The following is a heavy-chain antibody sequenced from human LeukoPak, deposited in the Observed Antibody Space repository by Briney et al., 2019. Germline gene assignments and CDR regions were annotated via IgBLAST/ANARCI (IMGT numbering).Heavy chain of an antibody. CDR1: GFTFSTYG. V-gene: IGHV3-33*06. CDR3: AKASQPDY. J-gene: IGHJ4*02. Sequence: PGGSLRLSCAASGFTFSTYGMHWVRQAPGKGLEWVAVIWYDGSNKYYADSVKGRFTISRDNPKNTLYLQMNSLRVEDTAVYYCAKASQPDYWGQGTLVTVSS. CDR2: IWYDGSNK.